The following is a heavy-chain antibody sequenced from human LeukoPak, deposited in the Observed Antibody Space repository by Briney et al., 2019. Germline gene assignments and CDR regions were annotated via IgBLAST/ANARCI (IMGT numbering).Heavy chain of an antibody. J-gene: IGHJ4*02. CDR3: ARDNYDSSGPYYFDY. D-gene: IGHD3-22*01. V-gene: IGHV3-11*04. Sequence: GGSLRLSCAASGFTFSDHYMSWIRQAPGKGLEWVSYISHTGTTMYYADSVKGRFTLSRDNARNSLYLQMNSLRAEDTAVYYCARDNYDSSGPYYFDYWGQGTLVTVSS. CDR2: ISHTGTTM. CDR1: GFTFSDHY.